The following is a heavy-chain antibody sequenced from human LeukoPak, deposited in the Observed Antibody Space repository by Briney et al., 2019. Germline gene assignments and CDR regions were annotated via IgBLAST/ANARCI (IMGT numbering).Heavy chain of an antibody. CDR3: ASDCSSTSCYGWRAFDI. Sequence: SQTLSLTCAVPGGSISSGGYSWSWIRQPPGKGLEWIGYIYHSGSTYYNPSLKSRVTISVDRSKNQFSLKLSSVTAADTAVYYCASDCSSTSCYGWRAFDIWGQGTMVTVSS. CDR1: GGSISSGGYS. J-gene: IGHJ3*02. D-gene: IGHD2-2*01. CDR2: IYHSGST. V-gene: IGHV4-30-2*01.